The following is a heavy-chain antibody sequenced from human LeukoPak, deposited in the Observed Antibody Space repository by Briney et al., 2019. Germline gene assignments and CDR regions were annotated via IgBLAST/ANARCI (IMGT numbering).Heavy chain of an antibody. Sequence: ATVKVSCKASGYTFTGYYMHWVRQAPGQGLEWMGWINPNSGGTNYAQKFQGRVTMTRDTSISTAYMELSRLRSDDTAVYYCARGGYSYGPRGDYFDYWGQGTLVTVSS. D-gene: IGHD5-18*01. CDR1: GYTFTGYY. V-gene: IGHV1-2*02. CDR3: ARGGYSYGPRGDYFDY. J-gene: IGHJ4*02. CDR2: INPNSGGT.